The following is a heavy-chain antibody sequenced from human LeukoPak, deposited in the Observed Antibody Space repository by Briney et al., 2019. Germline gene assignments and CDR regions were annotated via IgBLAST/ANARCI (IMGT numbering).Heavy chain of an antibody. CDR3: AELGITMIGGV. Sequence: GGSLRLSCAASGISFSNYSMNWVRQAPGKGLEWVSLISSSSRFIYYGDSVKGRFTISRDNAKNSLYLQMNSLRAEDTAVYYRAELGITMIGGVWGKGTTVTISS. J-gene: IGHJ6*04. D-gene: IGHD3-10*02. CDR1: GISFSNYS. V-gene: IGHV3-21*01. CDR2: ISSSSRFI.